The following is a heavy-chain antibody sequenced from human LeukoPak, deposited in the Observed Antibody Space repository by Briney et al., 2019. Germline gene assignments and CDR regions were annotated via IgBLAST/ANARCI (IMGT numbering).Heavy chain of an antibody. Sequence: SSVKVSCKASGCTFSSYAISWVRQAPGQGLEGMGGLSPVLATYAQKFQGRVTITADESTDTVYMELGSLTSEDTATYFCARDREISARPGGWFDPWGQGTLVTVSS. D-gene: IGHD6-6*01. J-gene: IGHJ5*02. CDR1: GCTFSSYA. V-gene: IGHV1-69*13. CDR3: ARDREISARPGGWFDP. CDR2: LSPVLA.